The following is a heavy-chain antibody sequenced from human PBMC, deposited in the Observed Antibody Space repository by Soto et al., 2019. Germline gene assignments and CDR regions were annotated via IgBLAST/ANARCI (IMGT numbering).Heavy chain of an antibody. CDR3: AKRNDFWSGYYFDC. D-gene: IGHD3-3*01. Sequence: PGGSLRLSCAASGFTFNSYAMHWVRQAPGQGLEWVAVISFNGIDTYYADSVKGRFTISRDNSKNTLYLQMNSLRAEDTAVYYCAKRNDFWSGYYFDCWGQGTLVTVSS. V-gene: IGHV3-30*04. CDR2: ISFNGIDT. CDR1: GFTFNSYA. J-gene: IGHJ4*02.